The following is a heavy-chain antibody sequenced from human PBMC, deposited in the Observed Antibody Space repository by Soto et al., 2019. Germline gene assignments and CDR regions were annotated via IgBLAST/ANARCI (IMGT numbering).Heavy chain of an antibody. Sequence: GGSLRLSCAASGFTFSSYAMHWVRQAPGKGLEWVAVISYDGSNKYYADSVKGRFTISRDNSKNTLYLQMNSLRAEDTAVYYCAREIIVGATRYYDYWGQGTLVTVSS. V-gene: IGHV3-30-3*01. CDR2: ISYDGSNK. CDR3: AREIIVGATRYYDY. J-gene: IGHJ4*02. D-gene: IGHD1-26*01. CDR1: GFTFSSYA.